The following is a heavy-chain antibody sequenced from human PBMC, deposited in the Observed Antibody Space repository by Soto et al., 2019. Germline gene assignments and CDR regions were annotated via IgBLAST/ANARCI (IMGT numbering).Heavy chain of an antibody. CDR1: GGSISSSSYY. V-gene: IGHV4-39*01. D-gene: IGHD2-15*01. CDR2: IYYSGST. J-gene: IGHJ5*02. Sequence: QLQLQESGPGLVKPSETLSLTCTVSGGSISSSSYYWGWIRQPPGKGLEWIGSIYYSGSTYYNPSLKSRVTISADTSKNQFSLKLSSVTAADTAVYYCARHQDRAVVAVVGGFDPWGQGTLVTVSS. CDR3: ARHQDRAVVAVVGGFDP.